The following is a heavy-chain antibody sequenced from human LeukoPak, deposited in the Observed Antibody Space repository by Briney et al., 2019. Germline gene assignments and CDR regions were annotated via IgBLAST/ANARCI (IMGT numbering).Heavy chain of an antibody. V-gene: IGHV3-30*18. D-gene: IGHD3-22*01. J-gene: IGHJ4*02. Sequence: GGSLRLPCAASGFTFSSYIIHWVRQAPGKGLEWVAVISNDGSDKSYADSVKGRFTISRDNSKNTLYLQMNSLRAEDTAVYFCAKGTVIVGYYFDSWGQVTLVTVSS. CDR3: AKGTVIVGYYFDS. CDR1: GFTFSSYI. CDR2: ISNDGSDK.